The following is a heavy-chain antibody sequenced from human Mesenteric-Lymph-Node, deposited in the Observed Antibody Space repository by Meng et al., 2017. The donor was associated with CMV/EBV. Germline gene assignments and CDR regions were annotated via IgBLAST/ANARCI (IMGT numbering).Heavy chain of an antibody. CDR2: INPNSGVT. Sequence: FTGYYMHWVRQAPGQGLEWMGWINPNSGVTNYAQRFQGRVTISVDTSKNQFSLKLSSVTAADTAVYYCARGVITMVRGVRTRWFDPWGQGTLVTVSS. CDR1: FTGYY. D-gene: IGHD3-10*01. CDR3: ARGVITMVRGVRTRWFDP. V-gene: IGHV1-2*02. J-gene: IGHJ5*02.